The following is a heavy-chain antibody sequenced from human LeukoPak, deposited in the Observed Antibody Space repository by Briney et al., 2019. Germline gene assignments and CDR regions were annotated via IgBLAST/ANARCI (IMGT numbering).Heavy chain of an antibody. J-gene: IGHJ4*02. CDR2: INSDGSST. V-gene: IGHV3-74*03. D-gene: IGHD5-24*01. Sequence: PGGSLRLSCAACGFALSTYWMHWVRQAPGKGLVWVSHINSDGSSTTYADSVKGRFTISRDNAKNTLYLQMNSLRPEDTAVYFCARDKAHGLDHWGEGSLVTASA. CDR3: ARDKAHGLDH. CDR1: GFALSTYW.